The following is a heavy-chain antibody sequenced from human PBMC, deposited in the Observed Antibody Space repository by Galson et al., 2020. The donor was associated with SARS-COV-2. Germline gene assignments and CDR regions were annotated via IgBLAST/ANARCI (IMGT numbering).Heavy chain of an antibody. Sequence: GESLKLSCEASGFTFNTCALTWVRQAAGKGLEWVASIRGGGTIAYYADSVEGRFTISRDNSKNTLFLHMNNLRAEDTAVYYCAKSPVGYSSGTNLRGDFDFWGQGTMVTVSS. CDR3: AKSPVGYSSGTNLRGDFDF. V-gene: IGHV3-23*01. D-gene: IGHD6-19*01. CDR1: GFTFNTCA. J-gene: IGHJ3*01. CDR2: IRGGGTIA.